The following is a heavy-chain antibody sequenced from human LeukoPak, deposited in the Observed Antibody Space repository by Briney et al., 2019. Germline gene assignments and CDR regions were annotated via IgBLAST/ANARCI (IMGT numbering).Heavy chain of an antibody. V-gene: IGHV3-74*01. J-gene: IGHJ6*03. CDR2: INSDGSST. D-gene: IGHD6-13*01. CDR3: ARARGSSSWYLDYYYYYYMDV. CDR1: GFTFSSYS. Sequence: GGSLTLSCAASGFTFSSYSMNWVRQAPGKGLVWVSRINSDGSSTSYADSVKGRFTISRDNAKNTLYLQMNSLRAEDTAVYYCARARGSSSWYLDYYYYYYMDVWGKGTTVTISS.